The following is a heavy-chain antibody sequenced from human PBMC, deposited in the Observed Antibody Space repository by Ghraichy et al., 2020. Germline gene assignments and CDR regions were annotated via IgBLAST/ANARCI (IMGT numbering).Heavy chain of an antibody. J-gene: IGHJ6*01. CDR1: GFTVVSSNY. CDR2: SYSGGSA. CDR3: ARGLVATGFYYFYGMDV. D-gene: IGHD5-12*01. V-gene: IGHV3-53*01. Sequence: GGSLRLSCAASGFTVVSSNYMNWVRQAPGKGLEWVSVSYSGGSAYYADSVKGRFSISRDNSKNTLYLQMNSLRVEDTAVYYCARGLVATGFYYFYGMDVWGPGTTVTVSS.